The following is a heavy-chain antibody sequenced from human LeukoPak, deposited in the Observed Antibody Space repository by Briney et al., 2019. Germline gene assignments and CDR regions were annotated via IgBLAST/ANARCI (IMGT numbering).Heavy chain of an antibody. CDR2: ISGGGDST. D-gene: IGHD1-26*01. Sequence: GGSLRLSCAASGFTFWSYAMSWVRQAPGKGLEWVSAISGGGDSTYYADSVKGRFTISRDTSKNTLYLQMNSLRGDDTAVYYCAKDVGKWESLHFFDYWGQGTLVTVSS. CDR1: GFTFWSYA. V-gene: IGHV3-23*01. CDR3: AKDVGKWESLHFFDY. J-gene: IGHJ4*02.